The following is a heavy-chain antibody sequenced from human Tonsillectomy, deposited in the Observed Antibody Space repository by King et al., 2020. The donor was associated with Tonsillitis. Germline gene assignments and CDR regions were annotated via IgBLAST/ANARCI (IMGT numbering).Heavy chain of an antibody. Sequence: LQLQESGPGLVKPSETLSLTCTVSGGSISSGSYYWGWIRQPPGKGLEWIGTIFYTGSTYYNPSLKSRVTISVDTSKNQFSLKLSSATAADTAVYFCARRGYGDPLFDYWGQGTLVTVSS. CDR2: IFYTGST. CDR3: ARRGYGDPLFDY. V-gene: IGHV4-39*07. D-gene: IGHD4-17*01. CDR1: GGSISSGSYY. J-gene: IGHJ4*02.